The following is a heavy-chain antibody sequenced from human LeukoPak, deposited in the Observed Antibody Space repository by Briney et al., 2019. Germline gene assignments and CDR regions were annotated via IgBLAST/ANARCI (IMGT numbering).Heavy chain of an antibody. V-gene: IGHV4-59*08. Sequence: PSETLSLTCTVSGGSISGYFWSWIRQPPGKRLEWIGNIHYSGSTNYNPSLNSRVTISVDTSKNQFSLRLSSVTAADTAVYYCARYGITIVRGGKYYFDSWGQGTLVTVSS. CDR3: ARYGITIVRGGKYYFDS. D-gene: IGHD3-10*01. CDR2: IHYSGST. CDR1: GGSISGYF. J-gene: IGHJ4*02.